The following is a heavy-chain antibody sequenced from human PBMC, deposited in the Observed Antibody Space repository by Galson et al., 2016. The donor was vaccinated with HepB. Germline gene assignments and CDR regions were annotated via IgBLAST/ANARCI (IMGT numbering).Heavy chain of an antibody. V-gene: IGHV3-30*18. D-gene: IGHD3-10*01. CDR3: AKDQFMIRGVVSTYYAMDV. J-gene: IGHJ6*02. Sequence: SLRLSCAASGFTFSSYGLHWVRQAPGKGLEWVAAISYDGSNKHYADSVKGRFTISRDNSKNTLFLQTDGVRAEGTAVYYCAKDQFMIRGVVSTYYAMDVWGQWSTVTVSS. CDR1: GFTFSSYG. CDR2: ISYDGSNK.